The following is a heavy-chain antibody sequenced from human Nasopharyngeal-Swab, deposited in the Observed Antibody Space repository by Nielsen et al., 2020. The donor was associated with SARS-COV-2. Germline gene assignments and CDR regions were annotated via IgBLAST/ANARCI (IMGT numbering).Heavy chain of an antibody. Sequence: SETLSLTCTVSGGSISTGAYYWTWIRQHPGKGLEWIGYIFYSGITYYNPSLGGRVTISVDTSKNQFSLNMNSVTAADTAVYYCASDRRDRLSTYFDYWGQGTLVTVPS. CDR2: IFYSGIT. CDR1: GGSISTGAYY. J-gene: IGHJ4*02. CDR3: ASDRRDRLSTYFDY. V-gene: IGHV4-31*03.